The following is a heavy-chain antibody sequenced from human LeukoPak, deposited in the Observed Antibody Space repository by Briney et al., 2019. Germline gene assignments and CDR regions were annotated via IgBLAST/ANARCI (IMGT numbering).Heavy chain of an antibody. CDR3: ANDYGDYVEHAFDI. J-gene: IGHJ3*02. CDR2: IKQDGSEK. V-gene: IGHV3-7*01. CDR1: GFTFSSYW. D-gene: IGHD4-17*01. Sequence: GGSLRLSCAASGFTFSSYWMNWVRQAPGKGLEWVANIKQDGSEKYYVDSVKGRFTISRDNSKNTLYLQMNSLRAEDTAVYYCANDYGDYVEHAFDIWGQGTMVTVSS.